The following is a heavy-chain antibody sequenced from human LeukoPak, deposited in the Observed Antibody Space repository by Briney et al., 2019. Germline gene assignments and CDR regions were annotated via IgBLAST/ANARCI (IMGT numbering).Heavy chain of an antibody. CDR1: GFTFSSYW. CDR2: IASDGSST. Sequence: GGSLRLSCAASGFTFSSYWMNWVRQAPGKGLVWVSRIASDGSSTTYADSVKGRFSISSDNAKNTLYLQMNSLRVEDTAVYYCARGRPHGNDYWGQGTLVTVSS. V-gene: IGHV3-74*01. D-gene: IGHD4-23*01. CDR3: ARGRPHGNDY. J-gene: IGHJ4*02.